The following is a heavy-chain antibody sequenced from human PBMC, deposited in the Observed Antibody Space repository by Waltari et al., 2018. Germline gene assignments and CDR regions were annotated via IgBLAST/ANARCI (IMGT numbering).Heavy chain of an antibody. CDR1: GYNFTDYY. Sequence: EVQLVQSGAEVKKPGATVKISCKASGYNFTDYYMHWVQQAPGKGLEWMGRVDPEDGETIYAEKFQGRVTITADTSTDTAYMELSSLRSEDTAVYYCASNEYSYGYNAFDIWGQGTMVTVSS. CDR2: VDPEDGET. V-gene: IGHV1-69-2*01. J-gene: IGHJ3*02. CDR3: ASNEYSYGYNAFDI. D-gene: IGHD5-18*01.